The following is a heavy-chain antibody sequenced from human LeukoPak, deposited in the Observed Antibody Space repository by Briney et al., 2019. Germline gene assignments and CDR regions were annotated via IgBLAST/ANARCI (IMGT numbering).Heavy chain of an antibody. V-gene: IGHV3-74*01. Sequence: GGSLRLSCEASGLSFSNYWMHWVRQAPGKGLEWVSRIDSDGSRISYADSVKGRFTISRDNAKSTLYLQMNSLRAEDTAVYYCASLYCSSTNCYVYFQHWGQGTLVTVSS. D-gene: IGHD2-2*01. CDR3: ASLYCSSTNCYVYFQH. CDR2: IDSDGSRI. CDR1: GLSFSNYW. J-gene: IGHJ1*01.